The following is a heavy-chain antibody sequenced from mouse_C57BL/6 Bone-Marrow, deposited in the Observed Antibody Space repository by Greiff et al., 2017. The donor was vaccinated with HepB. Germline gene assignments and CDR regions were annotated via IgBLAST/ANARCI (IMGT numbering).Heavy chain of an antibody. V-gene: IGHV5-15*01. J-gene: IGHJ1*03. D-gene: IGHD1-1*01. CDR3: ARHYYGSSWYFDV. Sequence: DVKLQESGGGLVQPGGSLKLSCAASGFTFSDYGMAWVRQAPRKGPEWVAFISNLAYSIYYADTVTGRFTISRENAKNTLYLEMSSLRSEDTAMYYCARHYYGSSWYFDVWGTGTTVTVSS. CDR2: ISNLAYSI. CDR1: GFTFSDYG.